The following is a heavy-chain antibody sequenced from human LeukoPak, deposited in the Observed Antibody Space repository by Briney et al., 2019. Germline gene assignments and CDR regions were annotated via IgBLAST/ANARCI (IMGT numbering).Heavy chain of an antibody. J-gene: IGHJ5*02. CDR1: GFTFSSYA. V-gene: IGHV3-23*01. D-gene: IGHD4-23*01. Sequence: PGGSLRLSCAASGFTFSSYAMSWVRQAPGKGLEWVSAISGSGGSTYYADSVKGRFTISRDNSKNTLYLQMNSLRAEDTAVYYCARDDGGIIGNWFDPWGQGTLVTVSS. CDR3: ARDDGGIIGNWFDP. CDR2: ISGSGGST.